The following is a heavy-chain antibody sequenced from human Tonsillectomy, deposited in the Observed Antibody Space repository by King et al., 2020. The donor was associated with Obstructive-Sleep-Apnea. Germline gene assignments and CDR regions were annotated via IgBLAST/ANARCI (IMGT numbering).Heavy chain of an antibody. D-gene: IGHD3-16*01. V-gene: IGHV4-59*01. CDR3: ARLHTLLSEDY. CDR2: IYYSGST. J-gene: IGHJ4*02. CDR1: GGSISSYY. Sequence: QVQLQESGPGLVKPSETLSLTCTVSGGSISSYYWSWIRQPPGKGLEWIGYIYYSGSTNYNPSLMSRVTISVDTSKNQFSLQLSSVTAADTAVYYCARLHTLLSEDYGGQGTLVTVSS.